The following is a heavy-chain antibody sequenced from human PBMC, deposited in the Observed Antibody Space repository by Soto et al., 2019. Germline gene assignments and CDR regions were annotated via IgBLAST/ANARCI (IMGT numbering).Heavy chain of an antibody. CDR1: GHTFTITRFP. V-gene: IGHV1-3*01. CDR2: INGGNDNT. Sequence: VHLVQSGAGVKKPGASVRLSCQASGHTFTITRFPMHSVRQAPGQRLEWMGWINGGNDNTKDSQKFQGRVTITRDQSALTAYMELSGLRSEDTAVEYCALGYNWNYSFDYWGQGTLVTVSS. J-gene: IGHJ4*02. CDR3: ALGYNWNYSFDY. D-gene: IGHD1-7*01.